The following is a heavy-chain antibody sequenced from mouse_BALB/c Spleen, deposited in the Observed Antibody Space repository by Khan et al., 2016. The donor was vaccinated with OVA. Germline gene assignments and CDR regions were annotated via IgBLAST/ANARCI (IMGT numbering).Heavy chain of an antibody. J-gene: IGHJ3*01. CDR3: ARGKYYGSTSWVGY. Sequence: QVQLKQSGAELMKPGASVKISCKASGYTFSSYWIEWVKQRPGHGLEWLGEILPGSGNNNFNEKFRGKATFAADTSSNTAYMQLSSLTSEDSAVYYGARGKYYGSTSWVGYWGQGTRVTVSA. V-gene: IGHV1-9*01. CDR1: GYTFSSYW. D-gene: IGHD1-1*01. CDR2: ILPGSGNN.